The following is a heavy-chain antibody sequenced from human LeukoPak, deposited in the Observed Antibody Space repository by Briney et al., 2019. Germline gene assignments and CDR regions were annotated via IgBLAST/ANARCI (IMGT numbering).Heavy chain of an antibody. J-gene: IGHJ4*02. Sequence: SETLSLTCAVYGGSFSGYYWSWIRQPPGKGLEWIGEINHSGSTNYNPSLKSRVTISVDTSKNQFSLKLSSVTAADTAVYYCARWTPYDSSGYYQASFDYWGQGTLVTVSS. D-gene: IGHD3-22*01. CDR1: GGSFSGYY. V-gene: IGHV4-34*01. CDR2: INHSGST. CDR3: ARWTPYDSSGYYQASFDY.